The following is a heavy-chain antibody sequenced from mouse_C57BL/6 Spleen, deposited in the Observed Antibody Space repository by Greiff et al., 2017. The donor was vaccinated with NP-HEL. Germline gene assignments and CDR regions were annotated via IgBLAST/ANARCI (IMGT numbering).Heavy chain of an antibody. CDR1: GFTFSSYG. CDR2: ISSGGSYT. V-gene: IGHV5-6*01. J-gene: IGHJ1*03. CDR3: ASSTGTDWYFDV. D-gene: IGHD4-1*02. Sequence: EVKLMESGGDLVKPGGSLKLSCAASGFTFSSYGMSWVRQTPDKRLEWVATISSGGSYTYYPDSVKGRFTISRDNAKNTLYLQMSSLKSEDTAMYYCASSTGTDWYFDVWGTGTTVTVSS.